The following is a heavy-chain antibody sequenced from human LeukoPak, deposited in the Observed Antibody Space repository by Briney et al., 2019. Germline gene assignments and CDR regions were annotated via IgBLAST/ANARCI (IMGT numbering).Heavy chain of an antibody. Sequence: SETLSLTCAVSGGSISSSNWWSWVRQPPGKGLEWIGEIYHSGSTNYNPSLKSRVTISVDKSKNQFSLKLSSVTAADTAVYYCARDVGYCSSTSCWKYKWFDPWGQGTLVTVSS. CDR2: IYHSGST. V-gene: IGHV4-4*02. CDR1: GGSISSSNW. J-gene: IGHJ5*02. CDR3: ARDVGYCSSTSCWKYKWFDP. D-gene: IGHD2-2*03.